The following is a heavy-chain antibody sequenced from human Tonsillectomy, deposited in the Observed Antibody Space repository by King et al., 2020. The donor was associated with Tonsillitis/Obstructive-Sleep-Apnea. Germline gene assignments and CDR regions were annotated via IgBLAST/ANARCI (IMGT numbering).Heavy chain of an antibody. Sequence: QLVQSGAEVKKPGASVKISCKASGYTFTAYYIHWVRQAPGQGLEWMGWITPNSGGTNYAQKFQGRVTMTGDTSISTAYMELNRLTSDDTAVYYCARDPTRGAEYCGHRALVTVSS. CDR2: ITPNSGGT. CDR1: GYTFTAYY. J-gene: IGHJ4*03. D-gene: IGHD3-10*01. V-gene: IGHV1-2*02. CDR3: ARDPTRGAEY.